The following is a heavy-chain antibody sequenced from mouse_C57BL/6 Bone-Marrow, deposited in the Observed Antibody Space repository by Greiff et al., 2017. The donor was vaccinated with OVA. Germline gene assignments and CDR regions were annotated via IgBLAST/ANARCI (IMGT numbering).Heavy chain of an antibody. CDR2: IYPGDGDT. CDR1: GYAFSSSW. J-gene: IGHJ2*01. V-gene: IGHV1-82*01. D-gene: IGHD2-1*01. Sequence: VQLQESGPELVKPGASVKISCKASGYAFSSSWMNWVKQRPGKGLEWIGRIYPGDGDTNYNGKFKGKATLTADKSSSTAYMELRSLTSEDSAVYFCARKHYGNYLYYFDYWGQGTTLTVSS. CDR3: ARKHYGNYLYYFDY.